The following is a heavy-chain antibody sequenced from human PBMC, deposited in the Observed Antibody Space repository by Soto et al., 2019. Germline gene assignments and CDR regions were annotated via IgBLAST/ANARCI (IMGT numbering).Heavy chain of an antibody. Sequence: QVQLMQSGAEVKKPGASVRVSCKASGYTFTNYYVHWVRQAPGQGLEWMGFINPNGGSTTYAQKLQVRFTVTTDMSTRTVYMQLSSLRSEDTAVFYCARSAPYDYWGQGTLVTVSS. CDR1: GYTFTNYY. CDR2: INPNGGST. V-gene: IGHV1-46*04. J-gene: IGHJ4*02. CDR3: ARSAPYDY.